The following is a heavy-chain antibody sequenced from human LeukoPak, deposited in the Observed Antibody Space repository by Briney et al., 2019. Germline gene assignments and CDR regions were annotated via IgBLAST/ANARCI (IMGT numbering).Heavy chain of an antibody. CDR1: GFTFSSYA. CDR2: ISGSGGST. Sequence: PGGSLRLSCAASGFTFSSYAMSWVRQAPGKGLEWVSAISGSGGSTYYADSVKGRFTISRDNSKNTLYLQMNSLRAEDTAVYYCAKDAPVNYYDSSGNSDAFDIWGQGTMVTVSS. D-gene: IGHD3-22*01. V-gene: IGHV3-23*01. CDR3: AKDAPVNYYDSSGNSDAFDI. J-gene: IGHJ3*02.